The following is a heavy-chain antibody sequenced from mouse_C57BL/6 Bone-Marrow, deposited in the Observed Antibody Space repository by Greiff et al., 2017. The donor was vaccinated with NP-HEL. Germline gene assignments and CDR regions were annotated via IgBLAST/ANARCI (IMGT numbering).Heavy chain of an antibody. CDR1: GYAFTNYL. Sequence: VQLQQSGAELVRPGTSVKVSCTASGYAFTNYLIEWVKQRPGPGLEWIGVINPGSGGTNYNEKFKGKATLTAAKSSSTAYMQLSSLTSEDSAVYFCARELSWFAYWGQGTLVTVSA. CDR2: INPGSGGT. CDR3: ARELSWFAY. V-gene: IGHV1-54*01. J-gene: IGHJ3*01.